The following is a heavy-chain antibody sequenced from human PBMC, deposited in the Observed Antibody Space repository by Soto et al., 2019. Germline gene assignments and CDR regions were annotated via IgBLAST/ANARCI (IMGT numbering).Heavy chain of an antibody. J-gene: IGHJ4*02. D-gene: IGHD1-1*01. CDR2: ISAHNGNT. Sequence: QVHLVQSGAEVKKPGASVKVSCKGSGYAFTTYGITWVRQAPGQGLEWMGWISAHNGNTNYAQKLQGRVTVTRDTPTSTAYMEPRGLRSDDTAVYYCARGRYGDYWGQGALVTVSS. V-gene: IGHV1-18*01. CDR3: ARGRYGDY. CDR1: GYAFTTYG.